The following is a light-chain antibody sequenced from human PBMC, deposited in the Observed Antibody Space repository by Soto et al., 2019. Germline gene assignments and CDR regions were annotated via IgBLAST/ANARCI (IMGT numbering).Light chain of an antibody. CDR2: EVS. CDR3: RSYAGSTGVV. Sequence: QSALTQPPSASGSPGQSVTISCTGTSSDVGGYNYVSWYQQHPGKAPKLMLYEVSRRPSGVPDRFSGSKSGNTASLTVSGLQAEDEADYYCRSYAGSTGVVFGGGTKLTVL. CDR1: SSDVGGYNY. V-gene: IGLV2-8*01. J-gene: IGLJ2*01.